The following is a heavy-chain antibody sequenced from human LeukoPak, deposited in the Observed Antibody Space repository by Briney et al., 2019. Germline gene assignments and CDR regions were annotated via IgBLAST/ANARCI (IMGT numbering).Heavy chain of an antibody. J-gene: IGHJ6*03. CDR3: AQDSSVYYYYYMDV. CDR1: GFTFRAYA. CDR2: ISNDGTIQ. V-gene: IGHV3-30*04. D-gene: IGHD2-2*01. Sequence: GGSLRLSCAASGFTFRAYAMHWVRQAPGKGLEWLAVISNDGTIQYYADSVKGRFTISRDKSKNTLYLQMNSLRPEDTAVYYCAQDSSVYYYYYMDVWGKGTTVTVSS.